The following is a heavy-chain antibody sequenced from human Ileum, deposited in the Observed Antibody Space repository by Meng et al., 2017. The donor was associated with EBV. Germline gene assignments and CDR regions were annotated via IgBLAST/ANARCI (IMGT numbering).Heavy chain of an antibody. V-gene: IGHV4-4*02. D-gene: IGHD5-12*01. CDR3: ASGRAYAWHS. CDR2: IYHSGST. Sequence: VHRQGPGPVGGNPSGDLLPPCAVCGAPMSSKNVWRSVTQPPGKGREWSGVIYHSGSTNYNPSFKCRVTMSVDKSKNQISLNLSSVTAADTAVYYCASGRAYAWHSWGRGTLVTVSS. J-gene: IGHJ4*02. CDR1: GAPMSSKNV.